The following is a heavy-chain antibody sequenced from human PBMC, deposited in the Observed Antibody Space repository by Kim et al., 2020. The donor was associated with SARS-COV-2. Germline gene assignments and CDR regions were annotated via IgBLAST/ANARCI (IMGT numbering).Heavy chain of an antibody. Sequence: TNYAQKLQGRVTMTRDTSISTAYMELSRLRSDDTAVYYCARGGQGDFDYWGQGTLVTVSS. D-gene: IGHD3-16*01. V-gene: IGHV1-2*02. CDR3: ARGGQGDFDY. J-gene: IGHJ4*02. CDR2: T.